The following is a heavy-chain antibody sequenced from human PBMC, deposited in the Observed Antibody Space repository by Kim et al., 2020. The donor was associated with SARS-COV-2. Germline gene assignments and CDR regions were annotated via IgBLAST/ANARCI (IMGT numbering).Heavy chain of an antibody. V-gene: IGHV4-61*01. CDR2: IYYSGST. Sequence: SETLSLTCTVSGGSVSSGSYYWSWIRQPPGKGLEWIGYIYYSGSTNYNPSLKSRVTISVDTSKNQFSLKLSSVTAADTAVYYCARVLGNCGGDCWGGYFDYWGQGTLVTVSS. CDR3: ARVLGNCGGDCWGGYFDY. J-gene: IGHJ4*02. CDR1: GGSVSSGSYY. D-gene: IGHD2-21*02.